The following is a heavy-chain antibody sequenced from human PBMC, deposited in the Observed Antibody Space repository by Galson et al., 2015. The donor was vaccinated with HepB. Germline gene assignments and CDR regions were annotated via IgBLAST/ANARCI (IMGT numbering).Heavy chain of an antibody. Sequence: SLRLSCAASGFTFSNYAMSWVRQASGKGLEWVSAISGSGGSTYYADSVKGRFTISRDNSKNTLYLQMNSLRAEDTAVYYCAKVGSSNSWYGYFYGIDVWGQGTTVTVSS. CDR3: AKVGSSNSWYGYFYGIDV. J-gene: IGHJ6*02. D-gene: IGHD6-13*01. CDR2: ISGSGGST. V-gene: IGHV3-23*01. CDR1: GFTFSNYA.